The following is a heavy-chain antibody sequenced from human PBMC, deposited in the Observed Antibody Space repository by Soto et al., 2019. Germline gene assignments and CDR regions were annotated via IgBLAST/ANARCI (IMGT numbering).Heavy chain of an antibody. V-gene: IGHV1-46*03. CDR3: ARLKAVAGTFRGAFDI. J-gene: IGHJ3*02. Sequence: GASVKVSCKASGYTFTSYDMHWVRQAPGQGQEGMGIINPSGGSTSYAQKFQGRVTMTRDTSTSTVYMELSSLRSEDTAVYYCARLKAVAGTFRGAFDIWGQGTMVTVSS. CDR2: INPSGGST. CDR1: GYTFTSYD. D-gene: IGHD6-19*01.